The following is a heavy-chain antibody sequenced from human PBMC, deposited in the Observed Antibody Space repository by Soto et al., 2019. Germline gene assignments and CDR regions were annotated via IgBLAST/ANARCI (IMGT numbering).Heavy chain of an antibody. CDR3: AKADYYGSVSYFDY. V-gene: IGHV3-23*01. CDR1: GFTFSSYA. Sequence: EVQLLESGGGLVQPGGSLRLSCAASGFTFSSYAMSWVRQAPGKGLEWVSAISGSGGSTYYADSVKGRFTISRDNSKNTLNLQMNSLRADDPAVYYCAKADYYGSVSYFDYWGQGTLVTVSS. CDR2: ISGSGGST. D-gene: IGHD3-10*01. J-gene: IGHJ4*02.